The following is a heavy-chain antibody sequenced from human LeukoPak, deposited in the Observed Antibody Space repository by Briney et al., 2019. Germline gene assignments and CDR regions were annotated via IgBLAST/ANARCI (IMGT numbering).Heavy chain of an antibody. D-gene: IGHD3-3*01. Sequence: SVKVSCKASGGTFSSYAISWVRQAPGQGLEWMGGIIPIFGTANYAQKFQGRVTITADESTSTAYMELSSLRSEDTAVYYCASSPIMNDFWSGYPPFDYWGQGTLVTVSS. V-gene: IGHV1-69*13. CDR2: IIPIFGTA. CDR1: GGTFSSYA. CDR3: ASSPIMNDFWSGYPPFDY. J-gene: IGHJ4*02.